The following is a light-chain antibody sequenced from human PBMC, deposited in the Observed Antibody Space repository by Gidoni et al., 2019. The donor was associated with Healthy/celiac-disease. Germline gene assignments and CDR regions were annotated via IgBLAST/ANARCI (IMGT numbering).Light chain of an antibody. V-gene: IGKV1-13*02. CDR2: DAS. J-gene: IGKJ2*01. CDR3: QQFNSYPRPMYT. Sequence: AIQLTQSPSSLSASVGDRVTITCRASQGISSALAWYQQKPGKAPKLLIYDASSLESGVPSRFSGSGSGTDFTLTISSLQPEDFATYYCQQFNSYPRPMYTCGQGTKLEIK. CDR1: QGISSA.